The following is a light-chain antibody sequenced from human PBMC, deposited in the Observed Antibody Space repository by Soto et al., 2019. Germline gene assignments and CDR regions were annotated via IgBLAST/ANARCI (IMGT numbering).Light chain of an antibody. Sequence: DIQMTQSPSTLSASVGDRVTITFRASQSISYWLAWYQQKPGKAPNLLIYKASSLESGVPSRFSGSGAGTEFTRTISSLQPDDLATYYCQQYNNYWTFGQGTKVEIK. V-gene: IGKV1-5*03. CDR1: QSISYW. CDR2: KAS. J-gene: IGKJ1*01. CDR3: QQYNNYWT.